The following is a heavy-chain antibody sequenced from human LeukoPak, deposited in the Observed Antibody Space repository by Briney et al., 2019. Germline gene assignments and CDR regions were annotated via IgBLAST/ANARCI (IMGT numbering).Heavy chain of an antibody. CDR2: ISVYNGNT. CDR1: GYTLSNYD. J-gene: IGHJ6*03. D-gene: IGHD3-10*01. V-gene: IGHV1-18*01. CDR3: ARVMKGAKQRFGELINRYSYYMDV. Sequence: EASVKVSCKASGYTLSNYDISWVRQAPGQGLEWMGWISVYNGNTNYAQKFQGRVTMTTDTSTSTAYMELRSLRSDDTAVYYCARVMKGAKQRFGELINRYSYYMDVWGKGTTVTVSS.